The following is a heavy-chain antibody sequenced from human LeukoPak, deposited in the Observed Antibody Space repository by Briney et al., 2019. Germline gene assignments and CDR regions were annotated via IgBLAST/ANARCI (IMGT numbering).Heavy chain of an antibody. Sequence: GGSLRLSCAASGFTFSDYYMSWIRQAPGKGLEWVSYISSSGSTIYYADSVKGRFTISRDNAKNSLYLRMNSLRAEDTAVYYCARTKTYDYVWGSYDYWGQGTLVTVSS. J-gene: IGHJ4*02. V-gene: IGHV3-11*01. D-gene: IGHD3-16*01. CDR3: ARTKTYDYVWGSYDY. CDR1: GFTFSDYY. CDR2: ISSSGSTI.